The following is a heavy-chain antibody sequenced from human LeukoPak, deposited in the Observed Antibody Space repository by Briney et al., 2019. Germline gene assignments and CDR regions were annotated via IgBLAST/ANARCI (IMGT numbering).Heavy chain of an antibody. V-gene: IGHV4-34*01. CDR3: ARVGSGYYVDYFDY. D-gene: IGHD3-3*01. J-gene: IGHJ4*02. CDR2: ISHSGST. Sequence: SETLSLTCAVYGGSFSDYYWTWIRQPPGKVLEWVAEISHSGSTDFNPSLKSRVTISADTSKNQFSLKLSSVTAADTAVYYCARVGSGYYVDYFDYWGQGTLVTVSS. CDR1: GGSFSDYY.